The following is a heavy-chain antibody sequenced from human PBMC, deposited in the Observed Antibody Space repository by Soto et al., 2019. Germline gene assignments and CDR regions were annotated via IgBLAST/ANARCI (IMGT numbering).Heavy chain of an antibody. V-gene: IGHV3-48*02. CDR1: GFTFSSYC. J-gene: IGHJ6*02. D-gene: IGHD4-17*01. Sequence: GGSLRLSCAAAGFTFSSYCMHWVRQAPGKGLEWVSYISSSSSTIYYADSVKGRFTISRDNAKNSLYLQMNSLRDEDTAVYYCARHTKHYGDYVLYYYGMDVWGQGTTVTVSS. CDR2: ISSSSSTI. CDR3: ARHTKHYGDYVLYYYGMDV.